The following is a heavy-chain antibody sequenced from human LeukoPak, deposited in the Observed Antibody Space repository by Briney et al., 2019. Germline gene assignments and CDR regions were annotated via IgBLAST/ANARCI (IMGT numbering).Heavy chain of an antibody. Sequence: GGFLKISRAASGFFFRRYEMSWGRPASGKGLEWVSRISATSANTYYADSVKGRFTISRDNSKNTLYLQVNRLRAEDTAVYYCAKAKLGKQAFDIWGQGTMVTVSS. V-gene: IGHV3-23*01. CDR2: ISATSANT. CDR1: GFFFRRYE. J-gene: IGHJ3*02. D-gene: IGHD1-7*01. CDR3: AKAKLGKQAFDI.